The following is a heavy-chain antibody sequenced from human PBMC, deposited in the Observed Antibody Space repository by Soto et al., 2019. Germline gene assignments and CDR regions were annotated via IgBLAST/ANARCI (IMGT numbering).Heavy chain of an antibody. V-gene: IGHV1-18*01. J-gene: IGHJ1*01. CDR3: ARCRTDYGADGLPAKY. D-gene: IGHD4-17*01. CDR1: GYSFTVYA. Sequence: QVQLVQSGAEVKKPGASVKVSCTASGYSFTVYAFNWVRQAPGQGIEWIGWISAYNGKSIYSQKFQGRATMTTDASTTTAFMELRSLTSDDTAVYYCARCRTDYGADGLPAKYWGQGTLVPVSS. CDR2: ISAYNGKS.